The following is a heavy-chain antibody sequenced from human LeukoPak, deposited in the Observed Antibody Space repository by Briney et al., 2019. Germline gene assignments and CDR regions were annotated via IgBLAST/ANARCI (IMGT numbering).Heavy chain of an antibody. J-gene: IGHJ4*02. D-gene: IGHD3-22*01. CDR3: ARTSAFHYDSSDE. Sequence: PGGSLRLSCAASGFTFSSYEMNWVRQAPGKGLEWVSYISSSGSTIYYADSVKGRFTISRDNAKNSLYLQMNGLRAEDTAVYYCARTSAFHYDSSDEWGQGTLVTVSS. V-gene: IGHV3-48*03. CDR2: ISSSGSTI. CDR1: GFTFSSYE.